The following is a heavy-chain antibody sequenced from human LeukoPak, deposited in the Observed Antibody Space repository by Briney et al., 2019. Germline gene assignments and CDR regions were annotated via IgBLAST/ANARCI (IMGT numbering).Heavy chain of an antibody. V-gene: IGHV1-8*01. D-gene: IGHD2-15*01. CDR3: ARVPNDYCSGGSCYRDAFDI. J-gene: IGHJ3*02. Sequence: GASMKVSCKASGYTFTSYDINWVRQATGQGLEWMGWMNPNSGNTGYAQKFQGRVTMTRNTSISTACMELSSLRSEDTAVYYCARVPNDYCSGGSCYRDAFDIWGQGTMVTVSS. CDR1: GYTFTSYD. CDR2: MNPNSGNT.